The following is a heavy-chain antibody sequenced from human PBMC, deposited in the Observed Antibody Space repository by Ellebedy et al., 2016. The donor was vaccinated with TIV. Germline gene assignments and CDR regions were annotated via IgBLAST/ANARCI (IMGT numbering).Heavy chain of an antibody. J-gene: IGHJ3*02. CDR2: MNPDRGNT. D-gene: IGHD1-26*01. Sequence: ASVKVSXXTSGYIFTSHDINWVRQATGQGLEWMGWMNPDRGNTGYAQKFQGRVTMTRNTSISTAYMELSSLTSEDTAVYYCATVSRWEAFDIWGQGTIVTVSS. CDR3: ATVSRWEAFDI. V-gene: IGHV1-8*01. CDR1: GYIFTSHD.